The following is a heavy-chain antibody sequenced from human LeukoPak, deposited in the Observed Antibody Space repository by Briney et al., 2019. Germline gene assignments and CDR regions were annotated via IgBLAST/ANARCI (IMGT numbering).Heavy chain of an antibody. CDR1: GFTFSSYA. Sequence: GRSLRLSCAASGFTFSSYAMHWVRQAPGKGLEWVALISHDGTYTYYADSVKGRFTISRDNSKNTLYLQMNSLRAEDTAVYYCAKKSYDDYDILTGYYTLGRCAVDYWGQGTLVTVSS. CDR2: ISHDGTYT. V-gene: IGHV3-30-3*02. D-gene: IGHD3-9*01. CDR3: AKKSYDDYDILTGYYTLGRCAVDY. J-gene: IGHJ4*02.